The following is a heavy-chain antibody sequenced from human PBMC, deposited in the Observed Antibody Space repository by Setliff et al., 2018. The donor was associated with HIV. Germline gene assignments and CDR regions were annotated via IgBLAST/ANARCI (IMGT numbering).Heavy chain of an antibody. D-gene: IGHD3-10*01. CDR3: ARQVWYAFDI. CDR2: IYSNGNT. CDR1: GFDVSSNY. Sequence: GGSLRLSCAASGFDVSSNYMSWVRQAPGKGLEWVSIIYSNGNTYHADSVKGRFTFSRDNSKNTVYLRMNSLRVEDTAVYYCARQVWYAFDIWGQGTMVPVSS. V-gene: IGHV3-66*02. J-gene: IGHJ3*02.